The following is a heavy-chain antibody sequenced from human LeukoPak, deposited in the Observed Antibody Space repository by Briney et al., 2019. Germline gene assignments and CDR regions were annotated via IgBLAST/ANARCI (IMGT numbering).Heavy chain of an antibody. CDR2: ISTSAGTI. CDR3: ARDAIDSSGFDFDY. J-gene: IGHJ4*02. V-gene: IGHV3-11*01. CDR1: GFTFSDYY. D-gene: IGHD3-22*01. Sequence: NAGGSLRLSCAASGFTFSDYYMTWIRQAPGKGLEWISYISTSAGTIYYADSVKGRFTISRDNAKNSLYLQMNSLRAEDTAVYYCARDAIDSSGFDFDYWGQGTLVTVSS.